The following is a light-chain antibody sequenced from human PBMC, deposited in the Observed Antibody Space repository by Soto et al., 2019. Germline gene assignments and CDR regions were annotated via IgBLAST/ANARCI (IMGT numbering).Light chain of an antibody. CDR2: GAS. CDR3: QQTYSIPYT. J-gene: IGKJ2*01. Sequence: DIQMTQSPSSLSASVGDRVTITCRASQSISSYLNWYQQKPGKAPKLLISGASSLQSGVPSRFSGSGSGTDFTLTISSLQPEDFATYYCQQTYSIPYTFGRGTKLEIK. CDR1: QSISSY. V-gene: IGKV1-39*01.